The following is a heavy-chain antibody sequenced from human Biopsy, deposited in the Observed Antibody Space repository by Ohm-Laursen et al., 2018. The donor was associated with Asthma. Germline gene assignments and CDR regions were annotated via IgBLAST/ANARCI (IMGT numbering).Heavy chain of an antibody. Sequence: SLRLSCAASGFVFSQCGMHWVRQGPGKGLEWVALVSSDGHNKYYEDSVKGRFTISRDNSRNRLYLQINRLTVEDSAVYFCARQSGQDYGDSSGFDIWGQGTNVAVSS. CDR1: GFVFSQCG. CDR2: VSSDGHNK. J-gene: IGHJ3*02. D-gene: IGHD3-22*01. CDR3: ARQSGQDYGDSSGFDI. V-gene: IGHV3-30*03.